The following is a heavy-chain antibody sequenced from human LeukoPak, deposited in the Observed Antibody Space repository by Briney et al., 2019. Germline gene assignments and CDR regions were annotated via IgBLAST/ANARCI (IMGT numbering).Heavy chain of an antibody. CDR2: IYTSGST. CDR3: ASPIRSGWSTGDY. Sequence: KSSETLSLTCTVSGGSISNYYWSWIRQPAGKGLEWIGRIYTSGSTNYNPSLKSRVTISVDTSKNQFSLKLSSVTAADTAVYYCASPIRSGWSTGDYWGQGTLVTVSS. D-gene: IGHD6-19*01. J-gene: IGHJ4*02. V-gene: IGHV4-4*07. CDR1: GGSISNYY.